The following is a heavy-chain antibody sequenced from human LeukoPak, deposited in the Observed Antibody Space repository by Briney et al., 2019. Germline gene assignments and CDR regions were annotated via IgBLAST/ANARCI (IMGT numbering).Heavy chain of an antibody. CDR1: GYTLTELS. V-gene: IGHV1-24*01. D-gene: IGHD6-13*01. CDR3: APNGGGSSSTRYFQH. Sequence: ASVKVSCKVSGYTLTELSMHWVRQAPGKGLEWMGGFDPEDGETIYAQKFQGRVTMTEDTSTDTAYMELSSLRSEDTAVYYCAPNGGGSSSTRYFQHWGQGTLVTVS. CDR2: FDPEDGET. J-gene: IGHJ1*01.